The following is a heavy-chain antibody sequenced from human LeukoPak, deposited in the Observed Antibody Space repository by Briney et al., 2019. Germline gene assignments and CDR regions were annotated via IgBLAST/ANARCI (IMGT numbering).Heavy chain of an antibody. J-gene: IGHJ4*02. V-gene: IGHV3-64*01. D-gene: IGHD2-15*01. CDR1: GFTFSTSV. CDR2: ISSNGGTT. Sequence: GGSLRLSCAASGFTFSTSVMHWVRQAPGKGLEYVSGISSNGGTTYYANSVKGRFTISRDNSKNTLYLQMGSLTAEDMAVYYCARGSYCSGGSCYSTYWGLGALVTVSS. CDR3: ARGSYCSGGSCYSTY.